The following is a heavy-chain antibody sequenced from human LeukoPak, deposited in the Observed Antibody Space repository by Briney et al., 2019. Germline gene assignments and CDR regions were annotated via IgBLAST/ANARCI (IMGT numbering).Heavy chain of an antibody. CDR1: GFTFSNHA. CDR2: ISGSGGST. CDR3: ARSSTFDY. D-gene: IGHD4-11*01. J-gene: IGHJ4*02. Sequence: GGSLRLSCAASGFTFSNHAMSWVRQVPGKGLEWVSTISGSGGSTYYADSLKGRITISRDNSKNTLYLQMNSLRAEDTAVYYCARSSTFDYCGQGTLVTVSS. V-gene: IGHV3-23*01.